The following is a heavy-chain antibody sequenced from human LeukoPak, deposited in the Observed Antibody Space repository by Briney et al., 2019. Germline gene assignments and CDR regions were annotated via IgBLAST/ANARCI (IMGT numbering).Heavy chain of an antibody. CDR2: ISETSTYI. CDR1: GFTFSSYS. CDR3: ATVREHLPDAFNI. V-gene: IGHV3-21*01. J-gene: IGHJ3*02. Sequence: GGSLRLSCGASGFTFSSYSMIWVRQAPGKGLEWVASISETSTYIFYADSLKGRFTISRDNSKNSLYLQMNSLRAEDTAVYYCATVREHLPDAFNIWGQGTMVTVSS.